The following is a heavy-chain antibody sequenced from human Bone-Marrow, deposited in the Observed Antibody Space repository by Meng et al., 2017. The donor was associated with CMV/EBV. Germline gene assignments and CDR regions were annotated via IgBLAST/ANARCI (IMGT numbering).Heavy chain of an antibody. J-gene: IGHJ6*02. CDR3: ARTSMVYYYYGMDV. D-gene: IGHD3-10*01. CDR2: ISSSGSTI. Sequence: GESLKISCAASGFTFSDYYMSWIRQAPGKGLEWVSYISSSGSTIYYADSVKGRFTISRDNAKNSLYLQMNSLRAEDTAVYYCARTSMVYYYYGMDVWGQGTTVTVSS. V-gene: IGHV3-11*04. CDR1: GFTFSDYY.